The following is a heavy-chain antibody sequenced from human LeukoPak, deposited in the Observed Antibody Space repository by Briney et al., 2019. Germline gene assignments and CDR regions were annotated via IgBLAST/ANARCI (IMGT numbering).Heavy chain of an antibody. CDR3: ARDITVTTYYMDV. CDR2: ISSSSSTM. J-gene: IGHJ6*03. D-gene: IGHD4-17*01. CDR1: GFTFSSYS. V-gene: IGHV3-48*01. Sequence: PGMSLRLSCAASGFTFSSYSMNWVRQAPGKGLEWVSYISSSSSTMYYADSVKGRFSISRDNAKKSLYLQMNSLRAEDTALYYCARDITVTTYYMDVWGKGTTVTVSS.